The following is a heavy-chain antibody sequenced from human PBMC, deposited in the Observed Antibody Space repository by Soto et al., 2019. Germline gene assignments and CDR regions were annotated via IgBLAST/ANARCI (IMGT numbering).Heavy chain of an antibody. CDR1: GFTFSSYS. V-gene: IGHV3-21*01. Sequence: EVQLVESGGGLVKPGGSLRLSCAASGFTFSSYSMNWVHQAPGKGLEWVSSISSSSSYIYYADSVKGRFTISRDNAKNSLYLQMNSLRAEDTAVYYCARELWGYSSGWYWGQGTLVTVSS. CDR3: ARELWGYSSGWY. D-gene: IGHD6-19*01. J-gene: IGHJ4*02. CDR2: ISSSSSYI.